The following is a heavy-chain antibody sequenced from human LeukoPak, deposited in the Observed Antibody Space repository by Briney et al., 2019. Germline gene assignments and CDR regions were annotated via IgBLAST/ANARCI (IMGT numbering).Heavy chain of an antibody. V-gene: IGHV3-48*01. CDR1: GFTFSSYS. J-gene: IGHJ1*01. CDR3: ARERGPNSSSWYAEYFQH. D-gene: IGHD6-13*01. CDR2: ISSSSSTI. Sequence: GGSLRLSCAASGFTFSSYSMNWVRQAPGKGLEWVSYISSSSSTIYYADSVKGRFTISRDNAKNSLYLQMNSLRAEDTAVYYCARERGPNSSSWYAEYFQHWGQGTLVIVSS.